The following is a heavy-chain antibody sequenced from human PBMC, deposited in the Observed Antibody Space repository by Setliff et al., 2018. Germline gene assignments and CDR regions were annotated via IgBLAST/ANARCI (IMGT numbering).Heavy chain of an antibody. CDR1: GFTFSSFA. CDR3: AKMPANSMARFDH. J-gene: IGHJ4*02. CDR2: INVGGTNT. V-gene: IGHV3-23*01. Sequence: GGSLRLSCAASGFTFSSFAMSWVRQAPGKRLEWVSIINVGGTNTYYRDSVKGRFTISRDNSKSTLYLQMNSLRAEDTALYFCAKMPANSMARFDHWGKGALVTVSS. D-gene: IGHD1-1*01.